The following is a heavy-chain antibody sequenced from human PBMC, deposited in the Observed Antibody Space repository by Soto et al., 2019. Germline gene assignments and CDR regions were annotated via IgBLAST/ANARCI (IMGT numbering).Heavy chain of an antibody. Sequence: QVQLVQSGAEVKKPGSSVKVSCKASGGTFSSYAISWVRQAPGQGLEWMGGIIPIFGTANYAQKFQGRVTITADESTSTADMELSSLRSEDTAVYYCARDLGYCSGGSCPHSFDYWGQGTLVTVSS. V-gene: IGHV1-69*01. CDR2: IIPIFGTA. D-gene: IGHD2-15*01. CDR3: ARDLGYCSGGSCPHSFDY. CDR1: GGTFSSYA. J-gene: IGHJ4*02.